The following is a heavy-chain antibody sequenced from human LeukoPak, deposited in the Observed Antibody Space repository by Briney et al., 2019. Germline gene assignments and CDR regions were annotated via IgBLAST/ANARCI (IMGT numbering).Heavy chain of an antibody. J-gene: IGHJ6*03. V-gene: IGHV1-8*03. Sequence: ASVKVSCKASGYTFTSYDINWVRQATGQGLEWMGWMNPNSGNTGYAQKFQGRVTITRNTSISTAYMELSSLRSEDTAVYYCARVVGYYGSGWKQKPYYYYMDVWGKGTTVTVSS. D-gene: IGHD3-10*01. CDR3: ARVVGYYGSGWKQKPYYYYMDV. CDR1: GYTFTSYD. CDR2: MNPNSGNT.